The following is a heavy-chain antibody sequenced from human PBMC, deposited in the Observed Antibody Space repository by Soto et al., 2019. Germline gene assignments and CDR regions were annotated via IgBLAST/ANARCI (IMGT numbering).Heavy chain of an antibody. Sequence: AGGSLRLSCAASGFTFTNAWMSWVRQAPGEGLEWVGHIRSKTAGGTADYPAPVKGRFTISRDDSKNTLYLQMNSLQTEDTAVYYCTTETADYVSMEPYWGLGTLVTVSS. CDR2: IRSKTAGGTA. D-gene: IGHD3-16*01. V-gene: IGHV3-15*01. J-gene: IGHJ4*02. CDR1: GFTFTNAW. CDR3: TTETADYVSMEPY.